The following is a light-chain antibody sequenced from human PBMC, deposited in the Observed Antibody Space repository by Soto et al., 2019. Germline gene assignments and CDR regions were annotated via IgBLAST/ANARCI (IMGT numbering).Light chain of an antibody. CDR1: QSVLYSSNNKNY. CDR3: QQYFRPWT. V-gene: IGKV4-1*01. J-gene: IGKJ1*01. Sequence: DIVMTQSPDSLAVSLGERATINCKSSQSVLYSSNNKNYLAWYQQKPGQPPKLLIYSASTRESGVPDRFSGSGSGTDFTITISSLQAEDVAVYYGQQYFRPWTFGQGTKVEIK. CDR2: SAS.